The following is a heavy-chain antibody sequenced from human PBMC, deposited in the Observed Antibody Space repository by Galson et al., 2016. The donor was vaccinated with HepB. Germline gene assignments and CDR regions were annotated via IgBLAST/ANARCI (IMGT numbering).Heavy chain of an antibody. CDR3: AKRYCGGDCSDPEYFQH. V-gene: IGHV3-23*01. CDR1: GFIFSSYA. CDR2: IGGNDGIT. J-gene: IGHJ1*01. D-gene: IGHD2-21*01. Sequence: GFIFSSYAMSWVRQAPGKGLEWVASIGGNDGITNYADSVKGRFSISRDNSREMVFLQMNGLRAEDTAVYYCAKRYCGGDCSDPEYFQHWGQGTLVSVSS.